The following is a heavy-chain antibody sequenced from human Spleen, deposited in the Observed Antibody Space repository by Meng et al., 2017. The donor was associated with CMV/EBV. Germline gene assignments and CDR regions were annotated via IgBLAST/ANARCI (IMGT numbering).Heavy chain of an antibody. Sequence: GSLRLSCTASGFTFSNYAMNWVRQAPGKGLEWVSSITSTGSTTYYADSVRGRFTVSRDNSKTTLYLQMNSLRAEDTAVYYCAKAGATLLTPFDYWGQGTLVTVSS. J-gene: IGHJ4*02. D-gene: IGHD1-26*01. V-gene: IGHV3-23*01. CDR2: ITSTGSTT. CDR1: GFTFSNYA. CDR3: AKAGATLLTPFDY.